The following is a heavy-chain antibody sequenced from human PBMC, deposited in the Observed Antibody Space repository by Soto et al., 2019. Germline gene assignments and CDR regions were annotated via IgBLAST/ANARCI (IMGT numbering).Heavy chain of an antibody. J-gene: IGHJ3*02. CDR3: ARLIVGATTNAFDI. D-gene: IGHD1-26*01. V-gene: IGHV1-69*02. CDR1: GGTFSSYT. CDR2: IIPILGIA. Sequence: SVKVSCKASGGTFSSYTISWVRQAPGQGLEWMGRIIPILGIANYAQKLQGRVTITADKSTSTAYMELSSLRSEDTAVYYCARLIVGATTNAFDIWGQGTMVTVSS.